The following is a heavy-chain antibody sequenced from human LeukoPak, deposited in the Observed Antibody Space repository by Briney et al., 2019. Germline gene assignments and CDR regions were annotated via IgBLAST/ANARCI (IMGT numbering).Heavy chain of an antibody. V-gene: IGHV4-34*01. J-gene: IGHJ3*02. Sequence: PSETLSLTCAVYGGSFSGYYWSWIRQPPGKGLEWIGEINHSGSTNYNPSLKSRVTLSVATSKNQLSLKMSSVTAEDTAVYYCARNNYGDYVDAFDIWGQGTMVTVSS. CDR1: GGSFSGYY. CDR3: ARNNYGDYVDAFDI. D-gene: IGHD4-17*01. CDR2: INHSGST.